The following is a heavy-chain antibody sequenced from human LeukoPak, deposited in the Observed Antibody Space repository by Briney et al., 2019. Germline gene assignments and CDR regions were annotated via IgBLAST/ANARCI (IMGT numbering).Heavy chain of an antibody. CDR3: TTENSPYYYYGMDV. J-gene: IGHJ6*02. Sequence: GGSLRLSCAASGFTFSNAWMSWVRQAPGKGLEWVGRIKSKTDGGTTDYAAPVKGRFTISRDDSKNTLYLQMNSLKTEDTAVYYCTTENSPYYYYGMDVWGQGTTVTVSS. CDR2: IKSKTDGGTT. V-gene: IGHV3-15*01. D-gene: IGHD5-18*01. CDR1: GFTFSNAW.